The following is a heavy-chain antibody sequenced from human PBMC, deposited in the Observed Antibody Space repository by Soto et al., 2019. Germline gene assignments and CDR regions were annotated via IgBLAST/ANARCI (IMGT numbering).Heavy chain of an antibody. J-gene: IGHJ2*01. Sequence: SVKVSCKASGGTFSNYAISWVRQAPGQGREWMGGIIPIFGTANYAQKFQGRVTITADESTSTAYMELSSLRSEDTAVYYCARDVAKEDDWYFDLWGRGTLVTVSS. V-gene: IGHV1-69*13. CDR1: GGTFSNYA. D-gene: IGHD2-15*01. CDR2: IIPIFGTA. CDR3: ARDVAKEDDWYFDL.